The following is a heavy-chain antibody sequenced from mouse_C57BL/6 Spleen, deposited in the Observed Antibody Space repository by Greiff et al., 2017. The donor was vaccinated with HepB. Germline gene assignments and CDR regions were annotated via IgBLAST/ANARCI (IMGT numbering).Heavy chain of an antibody. CDR2: INPYNGGT. V-gene: IGHV1-19*01. D-gene: IGHD1-1*01. CDR1: GYAFTDYY. J-gene: IGHJ4*01. CDR3: ARWDYYGSSIYAMDY. Sequence: VQLQQSGPVLVKPGASVKMSCKASGYAFTDYYMNWVKQSHGKSLEWIGVINPYNGGTSYNQKFKGKATLTVDKSSSTAYMELNSLTSEDSAVYYCARWDYYGSSIYAMDYWGQGTSVTVSS.